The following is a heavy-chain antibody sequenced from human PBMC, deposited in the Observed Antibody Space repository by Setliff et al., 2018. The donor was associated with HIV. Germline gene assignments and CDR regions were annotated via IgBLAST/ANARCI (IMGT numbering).Heavy chain of an antibody. J-gene: IGHJ6*03. V-gene: IGHV1-69*11. CDR1: GGTFNNYV. CDR2: IIPILDTT. CDR3: AREGKFRYYYYMDV. D-gene: IGHD3-10*01. Sequence: SVKVSCKAAGGTFNNYVFSWVRKAPGRGLEWIGTIIPILDTTNYAQKFQDRVTITTDESTSTAYMELRSLTSEDTAVYYCAREGKFRYYYYMDVWGKGTTVTVSS.